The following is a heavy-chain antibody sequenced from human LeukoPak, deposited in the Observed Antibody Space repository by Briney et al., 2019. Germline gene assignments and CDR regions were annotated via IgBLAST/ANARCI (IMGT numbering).Heavy chain of an antibody. Sequence: ASVKVSCKASGYTFTSYYMHCVRQAPGQGLEWMGIINPSGGSTSYAQKFQGRVTMTRDTSTSTVYMELSSRRSEDTAVYYCARVPPGYYFDYWGRGTLVTVS. J-gene: IGHJ4*02. V-gene: IGHV1-46*01. CDR1: GYTFTSYY. CDR2: INPSGGST. CDR3: ARVPPGYYFDY.